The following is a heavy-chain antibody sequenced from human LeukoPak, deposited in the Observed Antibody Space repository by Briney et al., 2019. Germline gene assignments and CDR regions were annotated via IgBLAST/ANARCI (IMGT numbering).Heavy chain of an antibody. J-gene: IGHJ4*02. CDR3: ARSHCSGGSCYPFDY. D-gene: IGHD2-15*01. CDR2: IYYSGST. CDR1: GGSISSSSYY. Sequence: SETLSLTCTVSGGSISSSSYYWGWIRQPPGKGLEWIGSIYYSGSTYYNPSLKSRVTISVDTSKNQFSLKLSSVTAADTAVYYCARSHCSGGSCYPFDYWGQGTLVTVSS. V-gene: IGHV4-39*07.